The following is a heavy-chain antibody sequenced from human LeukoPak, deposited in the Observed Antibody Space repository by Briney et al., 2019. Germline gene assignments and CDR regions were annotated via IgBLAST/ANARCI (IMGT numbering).Heavy chain of an antibody. CDR2: INPNSGGT. D-gene: IGHD2-8*01. CDR3: ARIRDCTNGVCYLYYFDY. Sequence: ASVKVSCKASGYTFTGYYMHWVRPAPGQGLEWMGRINPNSGGTNYAQKFQGRVTMTGDTSISTAYMELSRLRSDDTAVYYCARIRDCTNGVCYLYYFDYWGQGTLVTVSS. CDR1: GYTFTGYY. J-gene: IGHJ4*02. V-gene: IGHV1-2*06.